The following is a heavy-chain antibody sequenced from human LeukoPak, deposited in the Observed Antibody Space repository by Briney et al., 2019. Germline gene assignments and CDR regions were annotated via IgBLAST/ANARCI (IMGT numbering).Heavy chain of an antibody. D-gene: IGHD1-26*01. CDR1: GGSFSGYY. CDR2: INHSGST. V-gene: IGHV4-34*01. Sequence: PSETLSLTCAVYGGSFSGYYWSWICQPPGKGLEWIGEINHSGSTNYNPSLKSRVTISVDTSKNQFSLKLSSVTAADTAVYYCARVAIVGATRFDYWGQGTLVTVSS. J-gene: IGHJ4*02. CDR3: ARVAIVGATRFDY.